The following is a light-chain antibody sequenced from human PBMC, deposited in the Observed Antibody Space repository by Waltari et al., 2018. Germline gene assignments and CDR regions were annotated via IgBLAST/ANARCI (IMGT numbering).Light chain of an antibody. CDR1: SSDGGSYNL. J-gene: IGLJ2*01. Sequence: QSALTQPASVSGSPGQSIPISCTGTSSDGGSYNLVSWYQQHPGKAPKLMIYEVSKRPSGVSNRFSGSKSGNTASLTISGLQAEDEADYYCCSYAGSSTYVVFGGGTKLTVL. CDR2: EVS. V-gene: IGLV2-23*02. CDR3: CSYAGSSTYVV.